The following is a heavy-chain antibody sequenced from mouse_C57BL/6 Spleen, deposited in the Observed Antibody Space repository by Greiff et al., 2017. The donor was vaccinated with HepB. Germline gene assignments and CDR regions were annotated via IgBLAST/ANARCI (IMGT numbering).Heavy chain of an antibody. J-gene: IGHJ3*01. V-gene: IGHV1-76*01. CDR1: GYTFTDYY. D-gene: IGHD1-1*01. Sequence: VQLQQSGAELVRPGASVKLSCKASGYTFTDYYINWVKQRPGQGLEWIARIYPGSGNTYYNEKFKGKATLTAEKSSSTAYMQLSSLTSEDSAVYFCARTPYGSSYAWFAYWGQGTLVTVSA. CDR3: ARTPYGSSYAWFAY. CDR2: IYPGSGNT.